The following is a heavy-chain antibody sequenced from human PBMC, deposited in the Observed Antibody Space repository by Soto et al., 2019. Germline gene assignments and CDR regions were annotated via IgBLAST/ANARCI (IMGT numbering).Heavy chain of an antibody. CDR3: ARGPPGLNYYASGDFDY. J-gene: IGHJ4*02. D-gene: IGHD3-10*01. Sequence: QVQLQESGPGLVKPSGTLSLTCAVSGGSISSSNWWSWVRQPPGKALEWIGELYHSGSTNYNPSLKSRVTISVDKSKNQFSLKLSSVTAADTAVYYCARGPPGLNYYASGDFDYWGQGTLVTVSS. V-gene: IGHV4-4*02. CDR1: GGSISSSNW. CDR2: LYHSGST.